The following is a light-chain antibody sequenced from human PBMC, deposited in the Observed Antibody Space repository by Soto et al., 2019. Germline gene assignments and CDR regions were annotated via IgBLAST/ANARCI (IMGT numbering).Light chain of an antibody. V-gene: IGKV3-20*01. Sequence: EIVLTQSPGTLSVSPGERATLSCRASQTISSNYLAWYQQKPGQAPSLLIYGTSSRATVIPDRFSGSGSGTDFTLTISRLEHEDSAIYYCQQYVSWTFGQGTKVEFK. CDR2: GTS. CDR3: QQYVSWT. J-gene: IGKJ1*01. CDR1: QTISSNY.